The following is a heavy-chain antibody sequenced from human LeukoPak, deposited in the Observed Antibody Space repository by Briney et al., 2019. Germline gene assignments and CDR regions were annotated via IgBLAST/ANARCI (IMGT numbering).Heavy chain of an antibody. CDR3: ARLGFYGSGSAYYFDY. CDR2: ISAYDGNT. J-gene: IGHJ4*02. V-gene: IGHV1-18*01. Sequence: ASGKVSCKASGYTFTSYGISWVRQAPGQGLEWMGWISAYDGNTNYAQKLQGRVTMTTDTSTSTAYMELRSLRSDDTAVYYCARLGFYGSGSAYYFDYWGQGTLVTVSS. D-gene: IGHD3-10*01. CDR1: GYTFTSYG.